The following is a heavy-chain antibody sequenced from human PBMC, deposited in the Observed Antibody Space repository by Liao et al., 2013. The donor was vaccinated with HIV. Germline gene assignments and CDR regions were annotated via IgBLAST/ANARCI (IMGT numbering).Heavy chain of an antibody. CDR2: VSYSGGA. Sequence: QVQLQESGPGLVKPSQTLSLTCTVSGGSISSYFWNWIRQSPGKGLEWIGSVSYSGGANYNPSLKIRVTISVDTTTNRFSLKMNSVTAADTAVYYCAIQDVWSAFYVYWGQGTLVTVSS. CDR3: AIQDVWSAFYVY. V-gene: IGHV4-59*01. CDR1: GGSISSYF. J-gene: IGHJ4*02. D-gene: IGHD3-3*01.